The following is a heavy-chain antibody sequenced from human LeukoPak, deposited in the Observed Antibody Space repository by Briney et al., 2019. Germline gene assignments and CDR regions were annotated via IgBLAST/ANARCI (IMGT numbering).Heavy chain of an antibody. Sequence: GGSLRLSCTASGFTFGNYAMSWFRQAPGKVLEWIGSIRSKGDGGTTEYAASVKGRFVISREDSKSIAYLQMDSLESEDTAVYYCARGGYQFEHWGQGTLVTVSS. CDR3: ARGGYQFEH. CDR2: IRSKGDGGTT. D-gene: IGHD3-16*02. CDR1: GFTFGNYA. V-gene: IGHV3-49*03. J-gene: IGHJ1*01.